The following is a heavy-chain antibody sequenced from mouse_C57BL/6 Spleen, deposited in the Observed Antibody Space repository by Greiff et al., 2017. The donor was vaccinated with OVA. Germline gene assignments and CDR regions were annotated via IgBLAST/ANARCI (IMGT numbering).Heavy chain of an antibody. CDR1: GYTFTSYW. J-gene: IGHJ4*01. D-gene: IGHD1-1*01. CDR3: ARGGITTVEGYAMDY. Sequence: VQLQQPGAELVKPGASVKMSCKASGYTFTSYWITWVKQRPGQGLEWIGDLYPGSGSTNYNEKFKSKATLTGDTSSSTAYMQLSSLTSEDAAVYYCARGGITTVEGYAMDYWGQGTSVTVSS. CDR2: LYPGSGST. V-gene: IGHV1-55*01.